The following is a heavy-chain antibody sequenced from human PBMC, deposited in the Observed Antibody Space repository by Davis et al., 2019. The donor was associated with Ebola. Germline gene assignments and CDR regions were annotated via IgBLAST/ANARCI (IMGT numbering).Heavy chain of an antibody. D-gene: IGHD3-3*01. V-gene: IGHV2-70*01. CDR2: IDWDDDK. J-gene: IGHJ6*02. CDR1: GFSLSTSGMC. Sequence: SGPTLVKPTQTLTLTCTFSGFSLSTSGMCVSWIRQPPGKALEWLALIDWDDDKYYSTSLKTRLTISKDTSKNQVVLTMTNMDPVDTATYYCARIPRYYDFWSGYYTAYYDGMDVWGQGTTVTVSS. CDR3: ARIPRYYDFWSGYYTAYYDGMDV.